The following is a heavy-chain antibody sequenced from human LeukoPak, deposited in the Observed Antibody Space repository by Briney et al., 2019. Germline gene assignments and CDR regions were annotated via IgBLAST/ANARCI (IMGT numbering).Heavy chain of an antibody. J-gene: IGHJ3*01. V-gene: IGHV4-34*01. CDR2: INHSGTT. D-gene: IGHD4-17*01. CDR1: GGSISTYY. CDR3: ARGSGDYENYASDL. Sequence: SSETLSLTCTVSGGSISTYYWSWIRQPPGKGLEWIGEINHSGTTNYNPSLKSRVTISVDTSKNQFSLKLTSVTAADTAVYYCARGSGDYENYASDLWGQGTMVTVSS.